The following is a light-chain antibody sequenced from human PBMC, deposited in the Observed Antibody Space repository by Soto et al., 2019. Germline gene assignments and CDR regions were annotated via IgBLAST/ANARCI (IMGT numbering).Light chain of an antibody. CDR2: GAF. CDR1: HDIGNY. V-gene: IGKV1-33*01. Sequence: DIQMTQSPLYLSASIGDRVTITCQASHDIGNYLNWYQQKPGKAPNLVIYGAFNLETWVPSRFSGGGSGTDFTFTISSLRPEDIATSYCQRSDHLPLFGPGTKVDF. J-gene: IGKJ3*01. CDR3: QRSDHLPL.